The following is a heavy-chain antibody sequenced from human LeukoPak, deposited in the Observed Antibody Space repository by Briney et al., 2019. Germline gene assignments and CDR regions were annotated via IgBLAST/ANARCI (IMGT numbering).Heavy chain of an antibody. D-gene: IGHD3-10*01. CDR2: IYYSGST. CDR3: ARQVTDASGSYNFDY. J-gene: IGHJ4*02. V-gene: IGHV4-59*08. Sequence: SETLSLTRSVSGGSVSSNYWAWLRQPPGKGPEWVGYIYYSGSTNYNPSLKSRVTISVDTSKKQFSLKLSSVTAADTAVYYCARQVTDASGSYNFDYWGQGTLVTVSS. CDR1: GGSVSSNY.